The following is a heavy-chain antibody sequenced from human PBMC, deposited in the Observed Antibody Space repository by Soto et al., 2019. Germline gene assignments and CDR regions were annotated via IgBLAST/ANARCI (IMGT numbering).Heavy chain of an antibody. J-gene: IGHJ4*02. V-gene: IGHV1-69*13. CDR3: ASPGYSYGNDY. CDR2: IIPIFGTA. CDR1: GGSFRSYA. Sequence: GASVEVCCEACGGSFRSYAISWVRQAPGQGLEWMGGIIPIFGTANYAQKFQGRVTITADESTSTAYMELSSLRSEDTAVYYCASPGYSYGNDYWGQGTLVTVSS. D-gene: IGHD5-18*01.